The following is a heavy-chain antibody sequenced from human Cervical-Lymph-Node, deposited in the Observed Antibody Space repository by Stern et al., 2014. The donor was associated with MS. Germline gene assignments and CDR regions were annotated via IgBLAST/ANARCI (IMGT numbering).Heavy chain of an antibody. D-gene: IGHD4-17*01. CDR2: ISNDGSSR. J-gene: IGHJ4*02. CDR1: GFIFNYYA. Sequence: VQLVESVGGVVQPGRSLRLSCAASGFIFNYYAMYWVRQAPGKGLQWVAVISNDGSSRDYADSVKGRFTISRDNSKNTLFLQMNSLRVEDTGVYYCASRDDYGDYIYWGQGTLVTVSS. V-gene: IGHV3-30*04. CDR3: ASRDDYGDYIY.